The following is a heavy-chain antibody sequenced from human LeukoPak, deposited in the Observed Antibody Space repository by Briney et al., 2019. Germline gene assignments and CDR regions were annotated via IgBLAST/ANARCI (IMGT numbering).Heavy chain of an antibody. D-gene: IGHD3-10*01. CDR2: FDPEDVET. Sequence: ASVKVSCKVSGHTLSELSMHWVRQGPGKGLERIGGFDPEDVETIYAQKFQGRVTMTEDTSIETTYMELTSLTSEDTAVYYCATGHYYGSGRLPQAMDVWGKGTTVTISS. J-gene: IGHJ6*04. CDR3: ATGHYYGSGRLPQAMDV. V-gene: IGHV1-24*01. CDR1: GHTLSELS.